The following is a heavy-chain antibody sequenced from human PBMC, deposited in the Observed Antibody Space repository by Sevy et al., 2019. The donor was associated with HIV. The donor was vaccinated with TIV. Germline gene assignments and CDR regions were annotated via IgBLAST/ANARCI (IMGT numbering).Heavy chain of an antibody. J-gene: IGHJ4*02. Sequence: GGSLRLSCAASGFTFSNYWMSWVRQAPGKGLECVANINKDGSGKYYVDSVKGRFILSRDNAKNSLYLQMNSLRAEDTAVYYCAREQKTRSNPAYFDSWGQGTLVTVSS. V-gene: IGHV3-7*01. CDR2: INKDGSGK. D-gene: IGHD7-27*01. CDR3: AREQKTRSNPAYFDS. CDR1: GFTFSNYW.